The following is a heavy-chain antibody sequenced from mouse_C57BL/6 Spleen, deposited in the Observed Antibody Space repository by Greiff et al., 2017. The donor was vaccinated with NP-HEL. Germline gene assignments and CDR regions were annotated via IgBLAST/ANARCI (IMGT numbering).Heavy chain of an antibody. CDR1: GFSLTSYG. D-gene: IGHD2-5*01. CDR3: ARHGPSYYSNYGYFDY. CDR2: IWSDGST. V-gene: IGHV2-6-1*01. Sequence: QVQLKESGPGLVAPSQSLSITCTVSGFSLTSYGVHWVRQPPGKGLEWLVVIWSDGSTTYNSALKSRLSISKDNSKSQVFLKMNSLQTDDTAMYYCARHGPSYYSNYGYFDYWGQGTTLTVSS. J-gene: IGHJ2*01.